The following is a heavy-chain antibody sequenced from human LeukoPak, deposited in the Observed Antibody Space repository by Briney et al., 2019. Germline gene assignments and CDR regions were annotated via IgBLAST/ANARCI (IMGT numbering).Heavy chain of an antibody. V-gene: IGHV3-23*01. J-gene: IGHJ4*02. Sequence: GGSLRLSCAASEFTFSSYAMSWVRQAPGKGLEWVSAISGSGGSTYYADSVKGRFTISRDNSKNTLYLQMNSLRAEDTAVYYCAKGIDFWSGYYDYWGQGTLVTVSS. CDR3: AKGIDFWSGYYDY. CDR2: ISGSGGST. D-gene: IGHD3-3*01. CDR1: EFTFSSYA.